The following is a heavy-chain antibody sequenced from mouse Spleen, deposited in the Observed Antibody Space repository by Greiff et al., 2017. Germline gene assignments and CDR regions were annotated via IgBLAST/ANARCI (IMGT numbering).Heavy chain of an antibody. CDR3: GRGQIYYGYPFDY. CDR1: GYAFSSYW. D-gene: IGHD2-2*01. V-gene: IGHV1-80*01. J-gene: IGHJ2*01. CDR2: IYPGDGDT. Sequence: QVQLQQSGAELVKPGASVKISCKASGYAFSSYWMNWVKQRPGKGLEWIGQIYPGDGDTNYNGKFKGKATLTADKSSSTAYMQLSSLTSEDSAVYFCGRGQIYYGYPFDYWGQGTTLTVSS.